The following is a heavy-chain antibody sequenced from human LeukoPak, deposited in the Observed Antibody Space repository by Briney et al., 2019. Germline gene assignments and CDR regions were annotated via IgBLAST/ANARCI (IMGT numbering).Heavy chain of an antibody. CDR3: AKVGIVVVSNFDY. J-gene: IGHJ4*02. Sequence: VGSLRLSCAASVFTFSSYAMSWVRQAPGKGLEWVSAISGSGGSTYYAEAVKSRFTISRDNSKNTLYLQMNSLRAEDTAVYYCAKVGIVVVSNFDYWGQGTLVTVSS. D-gene: IGHD3-22*01. V-gene: IGHV3-23*01. CDR2: ISGSGGST. CDR1: VFTFSSYA.